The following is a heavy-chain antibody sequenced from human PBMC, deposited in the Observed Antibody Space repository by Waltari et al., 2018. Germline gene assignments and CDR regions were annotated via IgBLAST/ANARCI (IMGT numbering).Heavy chain of an antibody. J-gene: IGHJ4*02. V-gene: IGHV1-69-2*01. CDR1: GYTFTDYY. D-gene: IGHD6-13*01. CDR3: ATDPLIAAAAGGDY. Sequence: EVQLVQSGAEVKKPGATVKISCKVSGYTFTDYYMHWVQPAPGQGREWMGLVDPEDGETIYAEKFQGRVTITADTSTDTAYMELSSLRSEDTAVYYCATDPLIAAAAGGDYWGQGTLVTVSS. CDR2: VDPEDGET.